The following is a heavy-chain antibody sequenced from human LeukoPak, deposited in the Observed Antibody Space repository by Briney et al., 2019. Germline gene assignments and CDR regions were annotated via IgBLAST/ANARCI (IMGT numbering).Heavy chain of an antibody. CDR2: ISYDGSNK. V-gene: IGHV3-30*04. CDR1: GFTFSSYA. CDR3: ARDSCRGGSCYRRSYYYYGMDV. Sequence: PGGSLRLSCAASGFTFSSYAMHWVRQAPGKGLEWVAVISYDGSNKYYADSVKGRFTISRDNSENTLYLQMNSLRAEDTAVYYCARDSCRGGSCYRRSYYYYGMDVWGQGTTVTVSS. J-gene: IGHJ6*02. D-gene: IGHD2-15*01.